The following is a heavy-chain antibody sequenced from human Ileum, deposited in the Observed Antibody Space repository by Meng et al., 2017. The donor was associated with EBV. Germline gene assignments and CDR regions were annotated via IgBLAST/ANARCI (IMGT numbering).Heavy chain of an antibody. J-gene: IGHJ5*01. Sequence: QLPLKVSAPTVVKPTQTLTLTCTFSGFSLSTSGVGVGWIRQPPGKALEWLAMIYGQGDKHYSPSLTSRLTITKDTSKNQVVLTMTNMDSVDTATYYCALRPRQLLRGWFDSWGQGALVTVSS. D-gene: IGHD6-13*01. CDR2: IYGQGDK. CDR1: GFSLSTSGVG. V-gene: IGHV2-5*01. CDR3: ALRPRQLLRGWFDS.